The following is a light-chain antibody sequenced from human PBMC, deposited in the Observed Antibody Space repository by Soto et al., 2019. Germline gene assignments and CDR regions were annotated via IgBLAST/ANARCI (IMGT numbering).Light chain of an antibody. CDR2: EVS. J-gene: IGLJ1*01. V-gene: IGLV2-23*02. CDR1: SSDVGSYNL. CDR3: CSYAGSSTHV. Sequence: QSVLTQPASVCGSPGQSITISCTGTSSDVGSYNLVSWYQQHPGKAPKLMIYEVSKRPSGVSNRFSGSKSGNTASPTISGLQAEDEADYYCCSYAGSSTHVFGTGTKVTVL.